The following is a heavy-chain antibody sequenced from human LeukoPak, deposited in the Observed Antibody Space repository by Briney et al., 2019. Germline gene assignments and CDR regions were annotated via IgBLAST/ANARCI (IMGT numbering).Heavy chain of an antibody. Sequence: SQTLSLTCTVPGGSISSGSYYWSWIRQPAGKGLEWIGRIYTSGSTNYNPSLKSRVTISVDTSKNQFSLKLSSVTAADTAVYYCARVHVVNAMDHAFDIWGQGTMVTVSS. CDR2: IYTSGST. V-gene: IGHV4-61*02. D-gene: IGHD5-18*01. CDR3: ARVHVVNAMDHAFDI. J-gene: IGHJ3*02. CDR1: GGSISSGSYY.